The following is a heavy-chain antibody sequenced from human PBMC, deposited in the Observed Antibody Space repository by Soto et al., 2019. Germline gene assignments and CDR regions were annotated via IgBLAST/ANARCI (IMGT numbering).Heavy chain of an antibody. CDR3: ATNEGRDGYSFDY. J-gene: IGHJ4*02. D-gene: IGHD5-12*01. CDR2: IIPIFGTP. Sequence: VASVKVSCKASGVTFSRQYMRWVRQAPGQGLEWMGGIIPIFGTPQYAEKFQDRVTITADESTSTAYMELSSLTSEGTAVYYCATNEGRDGYSFDYWGQGTLVTVSS. CDR1: GVTFSRQY. V-gene: IGHV1-69*13.